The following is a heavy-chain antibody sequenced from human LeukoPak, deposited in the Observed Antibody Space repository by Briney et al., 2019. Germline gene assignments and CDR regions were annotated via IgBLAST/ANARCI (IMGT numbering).Heavy chain of an antibody. CDR1: GFTVSSNY. CDR2: IYSGGST. J-gene: IGHJ4*02. V-gene: IGHV3-53*01. CDR3: ARCQGTTVVTNAPLFDY. D-gene: IGHD4-23*01. Sequence: GGSLRLSCAASGFTVSSNYMGWVRQAPGKGLEWVSVIYSGGSTYYADSVKGRFTISRDNSKNTLYLQMNSLRAEDTAVYYCARCQGTTVVTNAPLFDYWGQGTLVTVSS.